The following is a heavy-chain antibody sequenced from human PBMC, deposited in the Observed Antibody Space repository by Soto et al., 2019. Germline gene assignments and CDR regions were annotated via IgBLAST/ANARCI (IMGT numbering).Heavy chain of an antibody. CDR3: ARGELGAMGY. D-gene: IGHD1-26*01. CDR2: IKEDGSEK. Sequence: GGSLRLSCAASGFIFSSYWMNWVRQAPGKGLEWVANIKEDGSEKYYVDSVKGRFTISRYNAKNSLYLQMNSLRAEDTAVYFCARGELGAMGYWGQGTLVTVSS. J-gene: IGHJ4*02. CDR1: GFIFSSYW. V-gene: IGHV3-7*05.